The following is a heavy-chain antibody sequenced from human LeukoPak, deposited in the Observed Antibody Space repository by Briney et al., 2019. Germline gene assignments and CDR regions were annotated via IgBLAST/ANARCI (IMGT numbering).Heavy chain of an antibody. CDR2: ISGSGDST. V-gene: IGHV3-23*01. CDR3: ARAGYYDSSRYYPDC. D-gene: IGHD3-22*01. CDR1: GFTFSSYA. Sequence: GGSLRLSCAASGFTFSSYAMSWVRQAPGKGLEWVSAISGSGDSTYYADSVKGRFTISRDNTKKSLYLQMNSLKAPVTIEDYCARAGYYDSSRYYPDCWGQGSLVTVSS. J-gene: IGHJ4*02.